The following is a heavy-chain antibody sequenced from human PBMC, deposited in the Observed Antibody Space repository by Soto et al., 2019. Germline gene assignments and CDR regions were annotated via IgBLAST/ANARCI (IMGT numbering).Heavy chain of an antibody. CDR3: ARGYCSGGSCYIGNWFDP. CDR2: INPNSGGT. CDR1: GYTFTGYY. Sequence: ASVKVSCKASGYTFTGYYMHWVRQAPGQGLELMRWINPNSGGTNYAQKFQGWVTMTRDTSISTAYMELSRLRSDDTAVYYCARGYCSGGSCYIGNWFDPWGQGTLVTVSS. D-gene: IGHD2-15*01. J-gene: IGHJ5*02. V-gene: IGHV1-2*04.